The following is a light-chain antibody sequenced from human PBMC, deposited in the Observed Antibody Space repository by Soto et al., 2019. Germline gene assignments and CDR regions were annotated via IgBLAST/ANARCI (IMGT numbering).Light chain of an antibody. J-gene: IGLJ2*01. V-gene: IGLV2-14*01. CDR1: SSDVGGYNY. CDR2: DVS. Sequence: QSTLTKPASGSGSPGRSITIACTGTSSDVGGYNYVSWYQQHPGKAPKLMIFDVSNRPSGVSSRFSGSKSGNTASLTISGLQAEDEADYYCCSFTRDNNQVFGGGTKVTVL. CDR3: CSFTRDNNQV.